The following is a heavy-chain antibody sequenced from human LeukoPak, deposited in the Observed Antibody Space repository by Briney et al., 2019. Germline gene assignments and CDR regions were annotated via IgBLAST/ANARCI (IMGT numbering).Heavy chain of an antibody. CDR1: GFTVSSNY. Sequence: PGGSLRLSCAASGFTVSSNYMSWVRQAPGKGLEWVSVIYSGGSTYYADSVKGRFTISRDNSKKTLHLQMNSLRAEDTAVYYCAKGVAGLLPNFDYWGQGTLVTVSS. J-gene: IGHJ4*02. D-gene: IGHD6-19*01. CDR2: IYSGGST. V-gene: IGHV3-53*01. CDR3: AKGVAGLLPNFDY.